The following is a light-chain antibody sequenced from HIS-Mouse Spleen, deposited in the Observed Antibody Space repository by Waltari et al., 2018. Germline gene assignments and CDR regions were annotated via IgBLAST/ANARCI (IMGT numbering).Light chain of an antibody. CDR3: QSADSSGTYVV. J-gene: IGLJ2*01. CDR1: PLPKQS. V-gene: IGLV3-25*03. Sequence: SYELTQPPSLSVSPGPTARITRSGDPLPKQSHYVYQQKPGQAPVLVIYNDSERPSGIPQRFSGSSSGTTVTLTISGVQAEDEADYYCQSADSSGTYVVFGGGTKLTVL. CDR2: NDS.